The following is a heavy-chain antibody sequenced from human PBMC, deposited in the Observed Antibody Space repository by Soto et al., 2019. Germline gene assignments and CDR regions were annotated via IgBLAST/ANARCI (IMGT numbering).Heavy chain of an antibody. J-gene: IGHJ4*02. CDR3: AKGGPRTGSSAWHLCDC. CDR1: GYTFSSYA. CDR2: INAGYGNT. Sequence: ASVKVSCKASGYTFSSYAMHWVRQAPGQRLEWMGWINAGYGNTKSSQKFQDRVTISRDTSASTAYMEMNSLRAEDTAVYYCAKGGPRTGSSAWHLCDCWGQGTLVTVS. V-gene: IGHV1-3*01. D-gene: IGHD2-2*01.